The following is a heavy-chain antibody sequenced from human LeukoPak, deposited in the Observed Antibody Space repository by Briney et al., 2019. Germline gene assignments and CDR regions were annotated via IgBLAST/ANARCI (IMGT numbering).Heavy chain of an antibody. D-gene: IGHD2-2*01. J-gene: IGHJ6*03. V-gene: IGHV3-7*01. CDR2: IKQDGSEK. Sequence: GGSLRLSCAASGFTFSSYWMSWVRQAPGKGLEWVANIKQDGSEKYYVDSVKGRFTISRDNAKNSLYLQMNSLRAEDTAVYYCARAGQLLRTYYYYYMDVWGKGTTVTVSS. CDR1: GFTFSSYW. CDR3: ARAGQLLRTYYYYYMDV.